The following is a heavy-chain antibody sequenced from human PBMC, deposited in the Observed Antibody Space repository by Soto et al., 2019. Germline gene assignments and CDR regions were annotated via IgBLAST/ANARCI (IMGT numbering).Heavy chain of an antibody. Sequence: QVQLVQSGAEVKKPGSSVKVSCTASGGTLNSYTINWVRQAPGHGPEWLGRIIPVLGVANYAQTFQGRVTITADKSTSTVYMDLTSLRSEETAVYYCARSSVAAAGTLGNWGPGTLVTVSS. CDR1: GGTLNSYT. D-gene: IGHD6-13*01. V-gene: IGHV1-69*02. CDR2: IIPVLGVA. CDR3: ARSSVAAAGTLGN. J-gene: IGHJ4*02.